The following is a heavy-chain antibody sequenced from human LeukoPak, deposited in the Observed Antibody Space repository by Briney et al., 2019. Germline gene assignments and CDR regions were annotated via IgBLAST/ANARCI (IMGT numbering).Heavy chain of an antibody. CDR2: RNPNSGNT. Sequence: ASVNVSCKASGYTFTSYDINWVRQVTGQGLEWMGWRNPNSGNTGYAQKFQGRVTMTRNTSISTAYMELSSLRSEDTAVYYCARAPVAFGGVIVILLVDWGQGTLVTVSS. V-gene: IGHV1-8*01. CDR1: GYTFTSYD. CDR3: ARAPVAFGGVIVILLVD. D-gene: IGHD3-16*02. J-gene: IGHJ4*02.